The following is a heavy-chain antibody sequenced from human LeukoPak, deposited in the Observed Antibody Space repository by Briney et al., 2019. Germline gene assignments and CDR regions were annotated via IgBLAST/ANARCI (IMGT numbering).Heavy chain of an antibody. CDR1: GYTLTELS. CDR3: ARGLKGYYGSGSYDY. D-gene: IGHD3-10*01. J-gene: IGHJ4*02. CDR2: FDPEDGET. V-gene: IGHV1-24*01. Sequence: ASVKVSCKVSGYTLTELSMHWVRQAPGKGLEWMGGFDPEDGETIYAQKFQGRVTMTRNTSISTAYMELSSLRSEDTAVYYCARGLKGYYGSGSYDYWGQGTLVTVSS.